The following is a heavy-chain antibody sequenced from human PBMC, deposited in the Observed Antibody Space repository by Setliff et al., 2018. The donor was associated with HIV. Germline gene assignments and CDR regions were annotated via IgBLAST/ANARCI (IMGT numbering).Heavy chain of an antibody. V-gene: IGHV4-39*01. J-gene: IGHJ4*01. CDR2: VYQSGST. CDR3: ASTARYYDLLTGYSNQGYFDH. CDR1: GASISNSNSY. Sequence: SETLSLTCTVYGASISNSNSYWGWIRQPPGKRLEWLGSVYQSGSTSYNPSLSSRLTISVDTSKNQVSLRLSSVTAADTAVYYCASTARYYDLLTGYSNQGYFDHWGLGTLVTVSS. D-gene: IGHD3-9*01.